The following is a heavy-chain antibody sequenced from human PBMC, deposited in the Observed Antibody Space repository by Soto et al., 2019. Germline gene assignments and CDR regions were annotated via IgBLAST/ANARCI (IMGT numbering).Heavy chain of an antibody. J-gene: IGHJ4*02. D-gene: IGHD2-21*02. CDR2: INAGNGNT. V-gene: IGHV1-3*05. Sequence: QVQLVQSGAEEKKPGASVKVSCKASGYTFTSYAMHWVRQAPVQRLEWMGWINAGNGNTKYSQKFQGRVTITRDTYTSKDYMEMSSLRSEDTAVYYCARSIVVVTALDYWGQGTLVTVSS. CDR1: GYTFTSYA. CDR3: ARSIVVVTALDY.